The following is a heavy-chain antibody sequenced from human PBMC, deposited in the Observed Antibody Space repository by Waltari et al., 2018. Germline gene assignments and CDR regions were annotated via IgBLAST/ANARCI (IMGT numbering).Heavy chain of an antibody. CDR2: ITHSGST. J-gene: IGHJ4*02. D-gene: IGHD2-21*01. Sequence: QVLLQQWGAGLLKPSETLSLTCAVYGGSFNFYYWSWIRQPPGEGLEWIGEITHSGSTNYNPSLKSRVSISVDTPNNQFSLKLTSVTAADTAAYYCARRGYCGIDCYSNYFDFWGQRTLVTVSS. CDR1: GGSFNFYY. CDR3: ARRGYCGIDCYSNYFDF. V-gene: IGHV4-34*01.